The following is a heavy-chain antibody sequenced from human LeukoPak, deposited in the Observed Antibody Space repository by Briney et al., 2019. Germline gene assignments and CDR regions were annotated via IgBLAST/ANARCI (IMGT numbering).Heavy chain of an antibody. CDR2: MNPNSGNT. Sequence: ASAKGSCKASGYTFTSYDINWVRQATGQGLEWMGWMNPNSGNTGYAQKFQGRVTMTRNTSISTAYMELSSLRSEDTAVYYCARYYDILTGLSRDYWGQGTLVTVSS. CDR1: GYTFTSYD. V-gene: IGHV1-8*01. D-gene: IGHD3-9*01. J-gene: IGHJ4*02. CDR3: ARYYDILTGLSRDY.